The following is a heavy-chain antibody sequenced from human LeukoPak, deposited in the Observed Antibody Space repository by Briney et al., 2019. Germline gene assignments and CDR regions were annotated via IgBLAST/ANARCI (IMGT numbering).Heavy chain of an antibody. CDR1: GYTFTSYY. D-gene: IGHD6-13*01. V-gene: IGHV1-46*01. J-gene: IGHJ3*02. CDR3: AREGQQLDAFDI. Sequence: GASVKVSCKASGYTFTSYYMHWVRQAPGQGLEWMGIINPSGGSTSYAQKFQGRVTMTRDMSTSTVYMELSSRRSEDTAVYYCAREGQQLDAFDIWGQGTMVTVS. CDR2: INPSGGST.